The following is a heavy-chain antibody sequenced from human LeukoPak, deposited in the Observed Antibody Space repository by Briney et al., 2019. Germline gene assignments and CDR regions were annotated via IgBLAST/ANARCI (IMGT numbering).Heavy chain of an antibody. CDR1: GYTLTQLS. D-gene: IGHD3-3*01. J-gene: IGHJ3*02. V-gene: IGHV1-24*01. CDR2: FDVEDGEI. Sequence: ASVKVFCKVSGYTLTQLSVHWVRQAPGKGLEWMGGFDVEDGEIIYAQKFQGRVTMTEDTSKDTTYMELSSLRSEDTAVYYCATNRQIMILGVVIMPAFDIWGQGTMVTVSS. CDR3: ATNRQIMILGVVIMPAFDI.